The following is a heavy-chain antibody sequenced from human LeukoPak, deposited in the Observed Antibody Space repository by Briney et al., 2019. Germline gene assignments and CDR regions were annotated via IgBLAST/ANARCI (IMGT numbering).Heavy chain of an antibody. Sequence: TGGSLRLSCAASGFTFSSYSMNWVRQAPGKGLEWVSSISSSSSYIYYADSVKGRFTISRDNAKNSLYLQMNSLRAEDTAVYYCARDREAGAGTDKFDYWGQGTLVTVSS. V-gene: IGHV3-21*01. D-gene: IGHD6-13*01. CDR2: ISSSSSYI. CDR1: GFTFSSYS. J-gene: IGHJ4*02. CDR3: ARDREAGAGTDKFDY.